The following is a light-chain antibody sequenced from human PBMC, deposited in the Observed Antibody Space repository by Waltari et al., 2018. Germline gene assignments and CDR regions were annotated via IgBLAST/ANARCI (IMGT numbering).Light chain of an antibody. J-gene: IGLJ3*02. CDR2: DVS. Sequence: QSALTQPASVSGSPGQWITISCTGSNSDVGTYNYVSWYQQHPGKAPKLMIYDVSKRPAGVSDRFSGYKSGNTASLTISGLQAEDEADYYCSSYTSSSTLVFGGGTKVTVL. CDR1: NSDVGTYNY. V-gene: IGLV2-14*01. CDR3: SSYTSSSTLV.